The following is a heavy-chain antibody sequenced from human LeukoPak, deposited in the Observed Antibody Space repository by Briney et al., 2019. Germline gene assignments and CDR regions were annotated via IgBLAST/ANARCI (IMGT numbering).Heavy chain of an antibody. D-gene: IGHD1-26*01. CDR2: ILPDGSDE. V-gene: IGHV3-7*01. Sequence: GGSLRLSCAASGFTFSTLWMTWVRQAPGKGLEWVANILPDGSDEYYVDSVKGRFTISRDNAESSLYLQMSSLRAEDTAVYYCARGGIESSLYWEDWGQGTLVTVSS. CDR1: GFTFSTLW. CDR3: ARGGIESSLYWED. J-gene: IGHJ4*02.